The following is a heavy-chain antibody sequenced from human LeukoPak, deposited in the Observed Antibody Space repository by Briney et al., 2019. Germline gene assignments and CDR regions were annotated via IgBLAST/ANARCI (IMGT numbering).Heavy chain of an antibody. CDR3: AKSGYNRFDY. V-gene: IGHV3-23*01. J-gene: IGHJ4*02. CDR1: GFTFSSYA. CDR2: ISGSGSGGST. Sequence: PGGSLRLSCAASGFTFSSYAMSWVRQAPGKGLEWVSSISGSGSGGSTYYADSVKGRFTISRDNSKNTLYLQMNSLIAEGTAVYYCAKSGYNRFDYWGQGTRVTVSS. D-gene: IGHD5-24*01.